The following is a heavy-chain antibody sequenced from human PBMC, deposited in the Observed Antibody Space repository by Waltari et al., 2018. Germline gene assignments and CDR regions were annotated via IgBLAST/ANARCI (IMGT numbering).Heavy chain of an antibody. CDR3: ARGLPRELSS. CDR1: GYSITSGYY. V-gene: IGHV4-38-2*02. CDR2: IFHSGIT. Sequence: QVQLQESGPGLVKPSETLSLTCSVSGYSITSGYYWGWIRQPPGKGLEWIGSIFHSGITYYNPSLKSRVTISVDTSKNQFSLKLSSVTAADTAVYYCARGLPRELSSWGQGTLVTVSS. J-gene: IGHJ5*02. D-gene: IGHD3-16*02.